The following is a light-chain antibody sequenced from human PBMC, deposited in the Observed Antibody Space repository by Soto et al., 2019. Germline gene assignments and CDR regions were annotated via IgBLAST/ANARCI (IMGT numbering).Light chain of an antibody. J-gene: IGLJ1*01. V-gene: IGLV2-14*01. Sequence: QSALTQPASVSGSPGQSITISCTGTSSDVGGYNYVSWYQQHPGKAPKLMIYEVSNRPSGVSNRFSGSKSGNTASLTISGLQAEDERDYYCSSYTISSTLVFGAGTKLTVL. CDR2: EVS. CDR3: SSYTISSTLV. CDR1: SSDVGGYNY.